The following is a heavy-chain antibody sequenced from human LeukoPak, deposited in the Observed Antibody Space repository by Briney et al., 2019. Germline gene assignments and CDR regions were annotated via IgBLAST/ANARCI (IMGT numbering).Heavy chain of an antibody. CDR3: ARDKQWIDY. J-gene: IGHJ4*02. Sequence: PSETLSLTCTVSDGSISTYYWSWIRQPPGKGLEWVAYIYYSGSTNYNPSLKSRVTISVYTYKNQFSLKLRSVTAGDTAVYYCARDKQWIDYWGQGTLVTVSS. CDR1: DGSISTYY. V-gene: IGHV4-59*01. D-gene: IGHD6-19*01. CDR2: IYYSGST.